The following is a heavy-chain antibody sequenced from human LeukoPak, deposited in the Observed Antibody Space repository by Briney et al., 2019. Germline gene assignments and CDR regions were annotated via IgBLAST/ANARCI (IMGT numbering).Heavy chain of an antibody. CDR3: ATPTTYYYDSSGHDAFDI. CDR2: FDPEDGET. V-gene: IGHV1-24*01. D-gene: IGHD3-22*01. J-gene: IGHJ3*02. Sequence: ASVKFSCKVSGYTLTELSMHWVRQAPGKGLEWMGGFDPEDGETIYAQKCQGRVSMTEDTSTDTAYMELSSLRSEDAAVYYCATPTTYYYDSSGHDAFDIWGQGTMVTVSS. CDR1: GYTLTELS.